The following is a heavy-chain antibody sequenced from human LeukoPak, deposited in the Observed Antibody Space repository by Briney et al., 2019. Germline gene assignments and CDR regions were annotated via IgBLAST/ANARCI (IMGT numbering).Heavy chain of an antibody. Sequence: PGGSLRLSCAASGFTFSTYGMNWVRQAPGKGLEWVSYISSSSSNIYYADSVKGRFTISRDNAKNSLYLQMNSLRAEDTAVYYCARVGADSSGWWISNFDYWGQGILVIVSS. CDR2: ISSSSSNI. V-gene: IGHV3-48*01. CDR1: GFTFSTYG. D-gene: IGHD6-19*01. CDR3: ARVGADSSGWWISNFDY. J-gene: IGHJ4*02.